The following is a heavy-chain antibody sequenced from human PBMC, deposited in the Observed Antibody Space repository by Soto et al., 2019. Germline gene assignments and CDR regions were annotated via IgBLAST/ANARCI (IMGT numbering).Heavy chain of an antibody. J-gene: IGHJ5*02. D-gene: IGHD1-26*01. CDR1: GGSFSGYY. Sequence: PSETLSLTCAVYGGSFSGYYWSWIRQPPGKGLEWIGEINHSGSTNYNPSLKSRVTISVDTSKNQFSLKLSSVTAADTAVYYCAREELASGWFDPGGQGTLVTVSS. CDR2: INHSGST. V-gene: IGHV4-34*01. CDR3: AREELASGWFDP.